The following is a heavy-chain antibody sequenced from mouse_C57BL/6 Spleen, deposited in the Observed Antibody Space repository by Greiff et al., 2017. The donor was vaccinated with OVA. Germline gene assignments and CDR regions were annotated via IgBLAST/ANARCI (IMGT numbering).Heavy chain of an antibody. CDR1: GYTFTSYW. Sequence: QVQLQQPGAELVKPGASVKLSCKASGYTFTSYWMHWVKQRPGQGLEWIGMIHPNSGSTNYNEKFKSKATLTVDKSSSTAYMQLSSLTSEDSAVYYCATITTVVATPFAYWGQGTLVTVSA. D-gene: IGHD1-1*01. J-gene: IGHJ3*01. CDR2: IHPNSGST. V-gene: IGHV1-64*01. CDR3: ATITTVVATPFAY.